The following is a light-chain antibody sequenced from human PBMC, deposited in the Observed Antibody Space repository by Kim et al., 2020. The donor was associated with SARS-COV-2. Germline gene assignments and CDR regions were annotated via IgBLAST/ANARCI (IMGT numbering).Light chain of an antibody. Sequence: ALGQTVRITYQGDSLRSYYASWYQQKPGQAPVLVIYGKNNRPSGIPDRFSGSSSGNTASLTITGAQAEDEADYYCNSRDSSGNHLVFGGGTKVTVL. V-gene: IGLV3-19*01. J-gene: IGLJ3*02. CDR2: GKN. CDR3: NSRDSSGNHLV. CDR1: SLRSYY.